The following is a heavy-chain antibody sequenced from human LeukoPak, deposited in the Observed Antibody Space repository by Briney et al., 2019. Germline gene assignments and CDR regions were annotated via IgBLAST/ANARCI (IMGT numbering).Heavy chain of an antibody. D-gene: IGHD3-10*01. CDR3: AKDFWALGGSIDS. CDR2: ISGSGGST. J-gene: IGHJ4*02. CDR1: GFTFSSYA. V-gene: IGHV3-23*01. Sequence: GGSLRLSCAASGFTFSSYAMSWVRQAPGKGPEWVSVISGSGGSTYYADSVKGRFTISRDNSKNALYLQMNSLRAEDTAAYFCAKDFWALGGSIDSWGQGTLVTVSS.